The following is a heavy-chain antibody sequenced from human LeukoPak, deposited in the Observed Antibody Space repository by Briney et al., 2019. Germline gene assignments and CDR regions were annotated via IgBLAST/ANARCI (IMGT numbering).Heavy chain of an antibody. J-gene: IGHJ4*02. CDR3: ARGPAYYYDSSGYSLDY. D-gene: IGHD3-22*01. CDR1: GFTFSSYA. Sequence: GGSLRLSCAASGFTFSSYAMHWVRQAPGKGLEWVAVMSYDGSNKYYADSVKGRFTISRDNSKNTLYLQMNSLRAEDTAVYYCARGPAYYYDSSGYSLDYWGQGTLVTVSS. CDR2: MSYDGSNK. V-gene: IGHV3-30*04.